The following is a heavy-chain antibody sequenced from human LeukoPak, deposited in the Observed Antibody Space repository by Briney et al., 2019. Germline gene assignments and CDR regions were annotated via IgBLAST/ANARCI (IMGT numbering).Heavy chain of an antibody. J-gene: IGHJ4*02. CDR3: AREWFGLDY. D-gene: IGHD3-10*01. CDR2: IYYSGST. Sequence: SETLSLTCPVSGGSISSSSYYWGWIRQPPGKGLEWIGSIYYSGSTYYNPSLKSRVTISVDTSKNQFSLKLSSVTAADTAVYYCAREWFGLDYWGQGTLVTVSS. CDR1: GGSISSSSYY. V-gene: IGHV4-39*07.